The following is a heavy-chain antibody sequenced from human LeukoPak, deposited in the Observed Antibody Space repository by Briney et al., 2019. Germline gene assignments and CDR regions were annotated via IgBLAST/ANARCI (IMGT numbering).Heavy chain of an antibody. CDR2: MNPNSGNT. J-gene: IGHJ4*02. CDR1: GYTFTSYD. D-gene: IGHD3-16*02. V-gene: IGHV1-8*01. Sequence: ASVKVSCKASGYTFTSYDINWVRQAPGQGLEWMGWMNPNSGNTGYAQKFQGRVTMTRNTSISTAYMELSSLRSEDTAVYYCARGMGFYDYVWGSYRSYDYWGQGTLVTVSS. CDR3: ARGMGFYDYVWGSYRSYDY.